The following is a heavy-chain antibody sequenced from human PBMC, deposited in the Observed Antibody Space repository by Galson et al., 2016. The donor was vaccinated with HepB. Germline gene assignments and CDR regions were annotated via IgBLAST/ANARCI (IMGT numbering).Heavy chain of an antibody. CDR1: GFTFNIYA. V-gene: IGHV3-23*01. J-gene: IGHJ4*02. Sequence: SLRLSCAASGFTFNIYAMSWVRLAPGKGLEWVSAISSGGTTYYADSVKGRFTISRDNSKNTLSLQMNSLRAEDTAVYYCAKEALTGGWFNYWGQGTLLTVSS. CDR3: AKEALTGGWFNY. D-gene: IGHD6-19*01. CDR2: ISSGGTT.